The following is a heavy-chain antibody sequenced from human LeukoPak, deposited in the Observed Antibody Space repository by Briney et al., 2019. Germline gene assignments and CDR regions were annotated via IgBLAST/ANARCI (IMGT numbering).Heavy chain of an antibody. Sequence: GASVKVSCKASGYTFSGHYMHWVRQAPGQGLEWMGGIIPIFGTANYAQKFQGRVTITADESTSTAYMELSSLRSEDTALYYCASHSSRETIFRIYGSGSSSYFDYWGQGTLVTVSS. CDR1: GYTFSGHY. J-gene: IGHJ4*02. CDR2: IIPIFGTA. CDR3: ASHSSRETIFRIYGSGSSSYFDY. V-gene: IGHV1-69*13. D-gene: IGHD3-10*01.